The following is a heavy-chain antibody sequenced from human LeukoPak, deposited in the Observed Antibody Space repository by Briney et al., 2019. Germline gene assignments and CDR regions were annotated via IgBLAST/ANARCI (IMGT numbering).Heavy chain of an antibody. CDR3: ARVRTGYCSSTSCYPGGRFDY. V-gene: IGHV4-34*01. J-gene: IGHJ4*02. Sequence: SETLSLTCAVYGGSFSGYYWSGIRQPPGKGLEWIGEINHSGSTNYNPSLKSRVTISVDTSKNQFSLKLSSVTAADTAVYYCARVRTGYCSSTSCYPGGRFDYWGQGTLVTVSS. CDR1: GGSFSGYY. D-gene: IGHD2-2*03. CDR2: INHSGST.